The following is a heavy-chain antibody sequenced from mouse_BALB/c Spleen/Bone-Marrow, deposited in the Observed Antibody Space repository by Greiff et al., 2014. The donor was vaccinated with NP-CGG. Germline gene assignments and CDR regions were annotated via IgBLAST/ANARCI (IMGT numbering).Heavy chain of an antibody. V-gene: IGHV14-3*02. CDR3: ANYYYGYYFDS. CDR2: IDPANGNT. CDR1: GFNIKDTY. D-gene: IGHD1-1*01. Sequence: EVQLVESGAELVKPGASVKLSCTASGFNIKDTYMHWVKQRPEQGLEWIGRIDPANGNTKYDPKFQGKATITADTSSNTAYLQLSSLTSEDTAVYYCANYYYGYYFDSWGQGTTPTVSS. J-gene: IGHJ2*01.